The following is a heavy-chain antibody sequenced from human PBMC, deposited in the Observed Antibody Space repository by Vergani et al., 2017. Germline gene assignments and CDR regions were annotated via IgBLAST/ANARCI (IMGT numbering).Heavy chain of an antibody. CDR2: IYSTWST. CDR1: GGSFNTYN. V-gene: IGHV4-59*13. D-gene: IGHD3-9*01. Sequence: QVQLEESAPGLVKPSETLSLPCTVSGGSFNTYNWSWIRQSPGKGLEWIYYIYSTWSTNYNTSLNTRVNLSVHTSKNQFSLNLRSVTAADTAVYFCARVMYLDXAATGYRLEGMDSWGQGTTVTISS. J-gene: IGHJ6*02. CDR3: ARVMYLDXAATGYRLEGMDS.